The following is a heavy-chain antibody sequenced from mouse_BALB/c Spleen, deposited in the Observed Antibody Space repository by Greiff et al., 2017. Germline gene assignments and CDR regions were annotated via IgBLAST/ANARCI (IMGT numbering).Heavy chain of an antibody. J-gene: IGHJ4*01. V-gene: IGHV14-3*02. Sequence: VQLKQSGAELVKPGASVKLSCTASGFNIKDTYMHWVKQRPEQGLEWIGRIDPANGNTKYDPKFQGKATISADTSSNTAYLQLSSLTSEDTAVYYCAPTATEMDYWGQGTSVTVSS. CDR2: IDPANGNT. CDR3: APTATEMDY. CDR1: GFNIKDTY. D-gene: IGHD1-2*01.